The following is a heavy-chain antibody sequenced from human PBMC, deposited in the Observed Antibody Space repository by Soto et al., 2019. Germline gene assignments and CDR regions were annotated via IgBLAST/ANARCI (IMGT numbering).Heavy chain of an antibody. CDR2: ISGSGGST. D-gene: IGHD3-9*01. CDR1: GFTFSSYA. CDR3: AKDPQYYDILTGWGWDAFDI. V-gene: IGHV3-23*01. J-gene: IGHJ3*02. Sequence: GGSLRLSCAASGFTFSSYAMSWVRQAPGKGLEWVSAISGSGGSTYYADSVKGRFTISRDNSKNTLYLQMNSLRAEDTAVYYCAKDPQYYDILTGWGWDAFDIWGQGTMVTVSS.